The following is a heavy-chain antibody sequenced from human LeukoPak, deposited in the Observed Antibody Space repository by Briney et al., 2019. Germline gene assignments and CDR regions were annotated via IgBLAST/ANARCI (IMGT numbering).Heavy chain of an antibody. CDR3: AKDAYYSSGTYADY. CDR1: GFTFSSYA. V-gene: IGHV3-30*18. Sequence: PGGSLRLSCAASGFTFSSYAMHWVHQAPGKGLEWVAVTSKDGNNKYYADSVKGRFTISRDNSKDTLYLQMNSLRVEDTALYYCAKDAYYSSGTYADYWGQGTLVTVSS. J-gene: IGHJ4*02. CDR2: TSKDGNNK. D-gene: IGHD3-10*01.